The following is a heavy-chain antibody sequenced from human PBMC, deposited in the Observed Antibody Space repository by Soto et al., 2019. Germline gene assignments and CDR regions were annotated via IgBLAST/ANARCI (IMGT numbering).Heavy chain of an antibody. D-gene: IGHD3-9*01. Sequence: EVQLLESGGGLVQPGGSLRLSCAASGFTFSSYAMSWVRQAPGKGLEWVSAISGSGGSTYYADSVKGRFTISRDNSKNTXYXXMNSLRAEDTAVYYCAKAPYYDILTGYRYGNWFDPWGQGTLVTVSS. CDR3: AKAPYYDILTGYRYGNWFDP. CDR1: GFTFSSYA. J-gene: IGHJ5*02. CDR2: ISGSGGST. V-gene: IGHV3-23*01.